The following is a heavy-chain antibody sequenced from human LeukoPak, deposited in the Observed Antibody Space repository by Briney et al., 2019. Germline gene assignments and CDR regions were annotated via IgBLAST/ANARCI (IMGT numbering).Heavy chain of an antibody. D-gene: IGHD6-13*01. CDR1: GGSVSRDSAA. V-gene: IGHV6-1*01. CDR3: ARVDGAAAKYYFDY. J-gene: IGHJ4*02. CDR2: TYYRSKWHT. Sequence: SQTLSLTCAMSGGSVSRDSAAGHWIRQSPSRGLEWLGGTYYRSKWHTDYAVSLKRRITINPDTSKNQFSLQLNSVTPEDTALYYCARVDGAAAKYYFDYWGQGTLVTVSS.